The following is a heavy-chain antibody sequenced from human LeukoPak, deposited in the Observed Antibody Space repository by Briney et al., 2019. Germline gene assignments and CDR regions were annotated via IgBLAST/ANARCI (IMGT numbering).Heavy chain of an antibody. CDR3: AKVSTVTDFDY. CDR2: IYSSDST. Sequence: GGSPRLSCAASGFTVSSNYMSWVRQAPGKGLEWVSVIYSSDSTYYADSVKGRFTISRDNSKNTLYLQMNSLRAEDTAVYYCAKVSTVTDFDYWGQGTLVTVSS. V-gene: IGHV3-53*01. CDR1: GFTVSSNY. J-gene: IGHJ4*02. D-gene: IGHD4-17*01.